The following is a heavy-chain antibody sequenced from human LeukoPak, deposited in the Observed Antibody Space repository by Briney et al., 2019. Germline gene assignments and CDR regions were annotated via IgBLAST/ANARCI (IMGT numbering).Heavy chain of an antibody. V-gene: IGHV3-23*01. D-gene: IGHD2-15*01. CDR2: IFGSGDSA. J-gene: IGHJ4*02. CDR1: GFTFNSYA. CDR3: GKTTVGYSSGRYPGWPVDY. Sequence: SGGSLRLSCVASGFTFNSYAMYWVRQAPGKGLEWISGIFGSGDSAHYADSVKGRFTISRDNSKNTVYLQLDSLRVEDTAVYYCGKTTVGYSSGRYPGWPVDYWGQGALVTVSS.